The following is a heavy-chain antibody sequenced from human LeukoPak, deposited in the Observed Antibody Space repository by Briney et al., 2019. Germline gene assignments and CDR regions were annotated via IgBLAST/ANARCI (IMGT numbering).Heavy chain of an antibody. Sequence: GGSLRLSCAASGFTFSSYSMNRVRQAPGKGLEWVSSISSSSSYIYYAGSVKGRFTISRDNAKNSLYLQMNSLRAEDTAVYYCARDVAAAGYPDYWGQGTLVTVSS. D-gene: IGHD6-13*01. CDR1: GFTFSSYS. V-gene: IGHV3-21*01. CDR2: ISSSSSYI. CDR3: ARDVAAAGYPDY. J-gene: IGHJ4*02.